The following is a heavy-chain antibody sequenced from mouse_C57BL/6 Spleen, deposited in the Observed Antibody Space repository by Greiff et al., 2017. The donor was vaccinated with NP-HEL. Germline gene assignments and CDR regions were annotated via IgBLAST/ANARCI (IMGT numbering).Heavy chain of an antibody. CDR1: GFNIKDDY. CDR2: IDPENGDT. Sequence: VHVKQSGAELVRPGASVKLSCTASGFNIKDDYMHWVKQRPEQGLEWIGWIDPENGDTEYASKFQGKATITADTSSNTAYLQLSSLTSEDTAVYYCTRWWAYWGQGTLVTVSA. D-gene: IGHD1-1*02. V-gene: IGHV14-4*01. J-gene: IGHJ3*01. CDR3: TRWWAY.